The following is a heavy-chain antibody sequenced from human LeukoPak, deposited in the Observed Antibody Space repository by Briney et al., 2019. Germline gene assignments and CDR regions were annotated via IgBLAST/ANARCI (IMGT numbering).Heavy chain of an antibody. J-gene: IGHJ6*02. Sequence: SQTLSLTCAISGDSVSSNSAAWNWIRQSPSRGLEWLGRTYYRSKWYNDYAVSVKSRITINPDTSKNQFSLQLSSVTPEDTAVYYCAREITGRRRYYYYGMDVWGQGTTVTVPS. CDR2: TYYRSKWYN. V-gene: IGHV6-1*01. CDR3: AREITGRRRYYYYGMDV. CDR1: GDSVSSNSAA. D-gene: IGHD1-20*01.